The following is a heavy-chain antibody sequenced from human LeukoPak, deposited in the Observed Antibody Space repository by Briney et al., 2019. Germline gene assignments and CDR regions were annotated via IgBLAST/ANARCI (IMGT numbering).Heavy chain of an antibody. J-gene: IGHJ3*02. V-gene: IGHV3-23*01. Sequence: GSLRLSCAASGFTFSSYAMSWVRQAPGKGLEWVSVISASGVTTYYADSVKGRFTISRDNSKNTLYLQMNNLRAEDTAVYYCAKTAMVLRDAFDIWGQGTMVTISS. D-gene: IGHD5-18*01. CDR1: GFTFSSYA. CDR3: AKTAMVLRDAFDI. CDR2: ISASGVTT.